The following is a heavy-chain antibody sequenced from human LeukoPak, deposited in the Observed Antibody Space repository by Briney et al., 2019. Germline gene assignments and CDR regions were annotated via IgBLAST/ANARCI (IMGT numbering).Heavy chain of an antibody. J-gene: IGHJ5*02. CDR2: IYYSGST. CDR1: GGSINSYY. Sequence: SETLSLTCTVSGGSINSYYWSWIRQPPGKGLEWIGYIYYSGSTNYNPSLKSRVTISVDTSKNQFSLRLSSVTAADTAVYYCARGYGGSRSFDPWGQGNLVTVSS. V-gene: IGHV4-59*01. CDR3: ARGYGGSRSFDP. D-gene: IGHD2-15*01.